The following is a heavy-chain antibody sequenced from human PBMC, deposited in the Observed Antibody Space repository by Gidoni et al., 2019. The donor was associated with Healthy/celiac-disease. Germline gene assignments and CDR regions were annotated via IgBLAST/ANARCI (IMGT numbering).Heavy chain of an antibody. V-gene: IGHV4-34*01. CDR1: GGSFSGYY. CDR3: ARAGYGSGSRNFDY. D-gene: IGHD3-10*01. CDR2: INHSGST. Sequence: QVQLPQWGAGLLKPSETLSLTCAVYGGSFSGYYWSWIRQPPGKGLEWIGEINHSGSTNYNPSLKSRVTISVDTSKNQFSLKLSSVTAADTAVYYCARAGYGSGSRNFDYWGQGALVTVSS. J-gene: IGHJ4*02.